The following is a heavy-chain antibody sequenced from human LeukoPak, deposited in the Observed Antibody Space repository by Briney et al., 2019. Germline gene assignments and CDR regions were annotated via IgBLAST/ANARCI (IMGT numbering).Heavy chain of an antibody. CDR1: GFTFSSYS. V-gene: IGHV3-48*01. D-gene: IGHD6-19*01. Sequence: GGSLRLSCAASGFTFSSYSINWVRQAPGKGLEWVSYISSSSSTIYYADSVKGRFTISRDNAKNSLYLQMNSLRAEDTAVYYCARDDAVAGGLCFDYWGQGTLVTVSS. CDR2: ISSSSSTI. CDR3: ARDDAVAGGLCFDY. J-gene: IGHJ4*02.